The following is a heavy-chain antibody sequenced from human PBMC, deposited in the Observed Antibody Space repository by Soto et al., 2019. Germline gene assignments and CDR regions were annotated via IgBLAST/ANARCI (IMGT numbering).Heavy chain of an antibody. V-gene: IGHV3-21*01. J-gene: IGHJ5*02. D-gene: IGHD3-16*01. CDR2: ISSSSSYI. CDR3: ARGEDRVRGFSWFDP. Sequence: GGSLRLSCAASGFTFSSYSMNWVRQAPGKGLEWVSSISSSSSYIYYADSVKGRFTISRDNAKNSLYLQMNSLRAEDTAVYYCARGEDRVRGFSWFDPWGQGTLVTVSS. CDR1: GFTFSSYS.